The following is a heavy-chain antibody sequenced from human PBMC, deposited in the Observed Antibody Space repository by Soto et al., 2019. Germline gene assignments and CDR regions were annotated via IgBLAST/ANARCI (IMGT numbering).Heavy chain of an antibody. D-gene: IGHD5-18*01. V-gene: IGHV3-74*01. Sequence: PGGSLRLSCAASGFTFSSYWMHWVRQAPGKGLVWVSRIDSDGSRTSYADSVKGRFTISRDNAKNTLYLQMNSLRAEDTAMYFCARDVQLQSFDYWGQGTLVTVSS. CDR3: ARDVQLQSFDY. J-gene: IGHJ4*02. CDR1: GFTFSSYW. CDR2: IDSDGSRT.